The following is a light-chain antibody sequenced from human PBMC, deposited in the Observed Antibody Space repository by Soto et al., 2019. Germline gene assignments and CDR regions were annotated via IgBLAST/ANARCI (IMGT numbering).Light chain of an antibody. J-gene: IGKJ4*01. CDR1: HSLVYTDGNTY. V-gene: IGKV2-30*01. Sequence: DVVMTQSPLSLPVTLGQPASISCRSSHSLVYTDGNTYLNWFQQRPGKSPRRLIYKVSNRDSVAPDRFSGSGSRNEFTLKISGVEADDVVIYYCMQVIPWPPTFGGGTKVEIK. CDR2: KVS. CDR3: MQVIPWPPT.